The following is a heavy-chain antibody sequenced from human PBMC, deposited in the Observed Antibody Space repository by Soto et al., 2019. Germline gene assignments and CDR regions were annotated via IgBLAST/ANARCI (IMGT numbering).Heavy chain of an antibody. V-gene: IGHV1-3*04. CDR2: INTGNGNT. J-gene: IGHJ3*02. CDR1: GYTFTTYS. D-gene: IGHD6-19*01. CDR3: WWSGGGWYGGNAFDI. Sequence: QVQLVQSAAEERKPGASVKVSCKASGYTFTTYSMHWVRQAPGQRLEWMGWINTGNGNTKYSQRFQGRVTITRDTSASTAYMELSSLKSEDTAVYHCWWSGGGWYGGNAFDIWGQGTMVTVSS.